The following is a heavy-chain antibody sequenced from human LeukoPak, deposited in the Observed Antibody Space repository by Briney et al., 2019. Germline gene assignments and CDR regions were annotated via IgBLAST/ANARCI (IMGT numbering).Heavy chain of an antibody. J-gene: IGHJ4*02. V-gene: IGHV3-30*04. D-gene: IGHD3-10*01. CDR1: GITFSRYA. Sequence: GGSLRLSCAASGITFSRYAMHWVRQAPGKGLEWVVAISYDGSEKYYADSVKGRFTISRDNSKNTLYLQMNSLRAEDTAVYYCARVYYGSGSYSFDYWGQGTLVTVSS. CDR2: ISYDGSEK. CDR3: ARVYYGSGSYSFDY.